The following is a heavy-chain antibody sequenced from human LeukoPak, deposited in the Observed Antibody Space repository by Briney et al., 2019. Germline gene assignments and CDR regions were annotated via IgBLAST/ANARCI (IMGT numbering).Heavy chain of an antibody. CDR3: AKSTNWGSISDGFDI. J-gene: IGHJ3*02. CDR1: GYSFIGYY. Sequence: AASVKVSCKASGYSFIGYYIHWVRQAPGQGLEWMGWINPNSGGANYAQKFQGRVTTTRDTSISTVYMELTRLRSDDTAMYYCAKSTNWGSISDGFDIWGQGTMVTVAS. D-gene: IGHD7-27*01. CDR2: INPNSGGA. V-gene: IGHV1-2*02.